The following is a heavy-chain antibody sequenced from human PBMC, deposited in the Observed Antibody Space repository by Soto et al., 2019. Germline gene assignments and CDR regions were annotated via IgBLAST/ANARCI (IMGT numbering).Heavy chain of an antibody. V-gene: IGHV4-4*07. J-gene: IGHJ6*02. CDR1: VDSITTYY. CDR2: IDASGNS. CDR3: ARFSNNWFQTEGMDV. Sequence: SETLSLTCTVSVDSITTYYWNWIRQPAGKGLEWIGRIDASGNSNYNPSLNSRVTLSIDTSKKQFSLKLTSVSAADTAVYYCARFSNNWFQTEGMDVWGQGTTVTVSS. D-gene: IGHD1-1*01.